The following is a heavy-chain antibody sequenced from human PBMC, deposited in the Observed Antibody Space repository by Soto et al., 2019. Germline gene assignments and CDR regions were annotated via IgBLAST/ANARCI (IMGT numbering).Heavy chain of an antibody. D-gene: IGHD2-2*01. CDR3: ATLGKYQLLGYYYYMDV. CDR1: GYTLTELS. Sequence: ASVKVSCKVSGYTLTELSMHWVRQAPGKGLEWMGGFDPEDGETIYAQKFQGRVTMTEDTSTDTAYMELSGLRSEDTAVYYCATLGKYQLLGYYYYMDVWGKGTTVTVSS. CDR2: FDPEDGET. J-gene: IGHJ6*03. V-gene: IGHV1-24*01.